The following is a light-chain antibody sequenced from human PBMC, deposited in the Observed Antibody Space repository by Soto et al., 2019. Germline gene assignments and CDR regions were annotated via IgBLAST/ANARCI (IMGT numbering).Light chain of an antibody. Sequence: QTVVSQEPSLTVSPGGTVTLTCGCSTGAVTSAHFPYWFQQKPGQTPRTLIYDTSNKHSWTPARFSGSLLGGKAALTLSGAQPEDEAEYYCVLSYGDPRVFGGGTKLTVL. V-gene: IGLV7-46*01. CDR1: TGAVTSAHF. CDR2: DTS. CDR3: VLSYGDPRV. J-gene: IGLJ3*02.